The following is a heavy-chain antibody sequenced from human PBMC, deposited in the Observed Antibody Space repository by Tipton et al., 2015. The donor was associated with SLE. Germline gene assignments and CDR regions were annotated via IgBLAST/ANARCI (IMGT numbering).Heavy chain of an antibody. CDR1: GGSFSGYY. CDR3: ARIRPGHGDPFDF. CDR2: INHSGST. Sequence: TLSLTCAVYGGSFSGYYWSWIRQSPGKGLEWIGEINHSGSTEYNPSLKSRVTISVDTFKNQFSLKLNSVTAADTAVYYCARIRPGHGDPFDFWGQGTLVTVSS. J-gene: IGHJ4*02. V-gene: IGHV4-34*01. D-gene: IGHD4-17*01.